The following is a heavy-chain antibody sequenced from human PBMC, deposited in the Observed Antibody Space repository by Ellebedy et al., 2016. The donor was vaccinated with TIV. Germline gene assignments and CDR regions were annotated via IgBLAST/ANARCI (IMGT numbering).Heavy chain of an antibody. V-gene: IGHV3-11*03. CDR2: ISESSVYI. J-gene: IGHJ6*02. CDR3: VRRNNKGYSSSAYGMDV. Sequence: GESLKISXAASGFTFRDYYMSWIRQAPGKGLEWVSYISESSVYINYADSVKGRFTISRDNAKNSLYLQMNSLRAEDTAVYYCVRRNNKGYSSSAYGMDVWGQGTTVTVSS. CDR1: GFTFRDYY. D-gene: IGHD5-18*01.